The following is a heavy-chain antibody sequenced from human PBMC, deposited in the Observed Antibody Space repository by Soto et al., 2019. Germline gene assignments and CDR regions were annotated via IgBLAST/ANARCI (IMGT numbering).Heavy chain of an antibody. J-gene: IGHJ1*01. D-gene: IGHD3-22*01. CDR1: GYTFTSYC. V-gene: IGHV1-18*04. Sequence: ASVQVSCKASGYTFTSYCISWVRQAPGQGLEWMGWISAYNGNTSYAQKLQGRVTMTTDTSTSTAYMELRSLRSDDTAVYYCARTYYYDSSGYYPGGFQHWGQGTLVTVS. CDR2: ISAYNGNT. CDR3: ARTYYYDSSGYYPGGFQH.